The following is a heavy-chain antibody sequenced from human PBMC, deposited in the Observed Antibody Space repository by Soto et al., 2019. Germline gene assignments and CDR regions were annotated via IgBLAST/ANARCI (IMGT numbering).Heavy chain of an antibody. Sequence: ASVNVSCKASGYTFTSYGISWVRQAPGQGLEWMGWISDYNGKTNYAQKLQGRVTMTTDTSTSKAYMELRSLRSDDTAVYYGARDRGWPYGDYGDYFDYWGQGTLVTVSS. D-gene: IGHD4-17*01. J-gene: IGHJ4*02. CDR3: ARDRGWPYGDYGDYFDY. CDR1: GYTFTSYG. V-gene: IGHV1-18*01. CDR2: ISDYNGKT.